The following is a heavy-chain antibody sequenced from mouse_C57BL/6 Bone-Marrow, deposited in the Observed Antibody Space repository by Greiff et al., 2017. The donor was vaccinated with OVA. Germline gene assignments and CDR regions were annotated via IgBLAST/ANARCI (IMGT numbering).Heavy chain of an antibody. V-gene: IGHV1-18*01. CDR3: ARRGYYYGSSYAMDY. J-gene: IGHJ4*01. Sequence: EVQRVESGPELVKPGASVKIPCKASGYTFTDYNMDWVKQSHGKSLEWIGDINPNHGGTIYNQKFKGKATLTVDKSSSTAYMELRSLTSEDTAVYYCARRGYYYGSSYAMDYWGQGTSVTVSS. CDR2: INPNHGGT. CDR1: GYTFTDYN. D-gene: IGHD1-1*01.